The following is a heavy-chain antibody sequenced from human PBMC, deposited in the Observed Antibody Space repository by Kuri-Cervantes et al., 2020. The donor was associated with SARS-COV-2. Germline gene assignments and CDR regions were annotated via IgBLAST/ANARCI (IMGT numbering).Heavy chain of an antibody. CDR3: ARVHKAGATYYYYYMDV. D-gene: IGHD1-26*01. V-gene: IGHV3-21*01. CDR2: ISSSSYI. Sequence: GESLKISCAASGFTFSSYSMNWVRQAPGKGLEWVSSISSSSYIYYADSVKGRFTISRDNAKNSLYLQMNSLRAEDTAVYYCARVHKAGATYYYYYMDVWGKGTTVTVSS. CDR1: GFTFSSYS. J-gene: IGHJ6*03.